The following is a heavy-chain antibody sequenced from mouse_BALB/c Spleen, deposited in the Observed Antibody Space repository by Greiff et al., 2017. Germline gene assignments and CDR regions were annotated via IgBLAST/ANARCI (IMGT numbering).Heavy chain of an antibody. CDR2: IYPGDGDT. Sequence: VQLQQSGPELVKPGASVKISCKASGYAFSSSWMNWVKQRPGQGLEWIGRIYPGDGDTNYNGKFKGKATLTADKSSSTAYMQLSSLTSVDSAVYFCAREGGGNYAWFAYWGQGTLVTVSA. V-gene: IGHV1-82*01. J-gene: IGHJ3*01. CDR3: AREGGGNYAWFAY. D-gene: IGHD2-1*01. CDR1: GYAFSSSW.